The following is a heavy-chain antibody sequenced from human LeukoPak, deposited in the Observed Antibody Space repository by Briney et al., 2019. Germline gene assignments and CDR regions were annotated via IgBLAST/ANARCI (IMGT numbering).Heavy chain of an antibody. CDR2: IYYSGST. CDR1: GGSFSSGDYY. D-gene: IGHD3-10*01. CDR3: ARCGGEGSVSYSQYYFDY. J-gene: IGHJ4*02. Sequence: SETLALTCTVSGGSFSSGDYYWSWIRQPPGKGLEWIGYIYYSGSTYYNPTLKSRVTISVGTSKNQFSLKLSSVTAADTAVYYCARCGGEGSVSYSQYYFDYWGQGTLVTVSS. V-gene: IGHV4-30-4*08.